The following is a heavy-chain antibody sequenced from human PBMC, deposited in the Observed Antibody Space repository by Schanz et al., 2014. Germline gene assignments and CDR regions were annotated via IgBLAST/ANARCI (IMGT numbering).Heavy chain of an antibody. CDR1: GFTFSDAW. Sequence: EVQLLESGGGLVQPGGSLRLSCAASGFTFSDAWMTWVRQAPGKGLEWVSYISSSSGTIYYADSVKGRFTISRDNAKNLLYLQMNGLRAEDTAVYFCARDLSSLIQGDVWGKGTTVTVSS. CDR3: ARDLSSLIQGDV. J-gene: IGHJ6*04. CDR2: ISSSSGTI. V-gene: IGHV3-48*01. D-gene: IGHD2-2*01.